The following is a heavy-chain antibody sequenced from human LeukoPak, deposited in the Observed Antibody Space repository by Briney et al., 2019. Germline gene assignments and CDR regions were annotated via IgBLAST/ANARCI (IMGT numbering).Heavy chain of an antibody. Sequence: ASVKVSCKASGYTFTGYYMHWVRQAPGQGLEWMGWINPNSGSTNYAQKFQGRVTMTRDTSISTAYMELSRLRSDDTAVYYCATPGFGSSWSFDYWGQGTLVTVSS. J-gene: IGHJ4*02. CDR3: ATPGFGSSWSFDY. V-gene: IGHV1-2*02. D-gene: IGHD6-13*01. CDR1: GYTFTGYY. CDR2: INPNSGST.